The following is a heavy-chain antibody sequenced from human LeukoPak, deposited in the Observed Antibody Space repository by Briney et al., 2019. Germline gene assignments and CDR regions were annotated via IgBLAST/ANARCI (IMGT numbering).Heavy chain of an antibody. CDR3: ARDRVRAFGEPQRYFDL. V-gene: IGHV4-31*03. CDR2: IYYSGST. CDR1: GGSISSGGYY. Sequence: SETLSLTCTVSGGSISSGGYYWSWIRQHPGRGLEWIGYIYYSGSTYYNPSLKSRVTISVDTSKNQFSLKLSSVTAADTAVYYCARDRVRAFGEPQRYFDLWGRGTLVTVSS. D-gene: IGHD3-10*01. J-gene: IGHJ2*01.